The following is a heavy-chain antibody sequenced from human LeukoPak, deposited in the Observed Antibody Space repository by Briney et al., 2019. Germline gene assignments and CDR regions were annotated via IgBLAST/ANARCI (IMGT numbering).Heavy chain of an antibody. D-gene: IGHD4-17*01. CDR1: GFTISSYY. Sequence: QSGGSLRLSCAASGFTISSYYMAWVRQAPGKGLEWVSVIYHSGNTDYADSVKGRFTISRDNSKNTLYLQMNSLRAEDTAVYYCAKGDKEMTTVTRNWFGPWGQGTLVTVSS. CDR2: IYHSGNT. V-gene: IGHV3-53*01. CDR3: AKGDKEMTTVTRNWFGP. J-gene: IGHJ5*02.